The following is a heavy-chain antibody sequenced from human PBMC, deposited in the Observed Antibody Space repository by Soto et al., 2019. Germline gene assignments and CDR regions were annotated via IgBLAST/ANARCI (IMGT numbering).Heavy chain of an antibody. V-gene: IGHV4-39*01. Sequence: PSETLSLTCTVSGGSISSSSYYWGWIRQPPGKGLEWIGSIYYSGSTYYNPTLKSRVTISVDTSKNQFSLKLSSVTAADTAVYYCARAKPGIAPYYFDYWGQGTLVTVSS. CDR1: GGSISSSSYY. J-gene: IGHJ4*02. D-gene: IGHD6-13*01. CDR2: IYYSGST. CDR3: ARAKPGIAPYYFDY.